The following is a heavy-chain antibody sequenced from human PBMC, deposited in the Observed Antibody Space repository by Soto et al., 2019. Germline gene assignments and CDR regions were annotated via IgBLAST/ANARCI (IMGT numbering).Heavy chain of an antibody. J-gene: IGHJ5*02. CDR2: ISYDGSNK. CDR1: GFTFSSYA. D-gene: IGHD6-19*01. V-gene: IGHV3-30-3*01. CDR3: ARDGGSSGWYNWFDP. Sequence: QVQLVESGGGVVQPGRSLRLSCAASGFTFSSYAMHWVRQAPGKGLEWVAVISYDGSNKYYADSVKGRFTISRDNSKNTLYLQMNRLRAEDTAVYYCARDGGSSGWYNWFDPWGQGTLVTVSS.